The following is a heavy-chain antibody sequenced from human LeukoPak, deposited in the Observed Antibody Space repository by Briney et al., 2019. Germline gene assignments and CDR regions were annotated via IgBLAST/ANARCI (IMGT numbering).Heavy chain of an antibody. Sequence: GGSLRLSCAASGFTFDDYGMSWVRQAPGKGLEWVSGINWNGGSTGYADSVKGRFTISRDNSKNTLYLQVNSLRAEDTAVYYCAKGRTEGGTLALDYWGQGTLVTVSS. J-gene: IGHJ4*02. V-gene: IGHV3-20*04. D-gene: IGHD6-19*01. CDR2: INWNGGST. CDR3: AKGRTEGGTLALDY. CDR1: GFTFDDYG.